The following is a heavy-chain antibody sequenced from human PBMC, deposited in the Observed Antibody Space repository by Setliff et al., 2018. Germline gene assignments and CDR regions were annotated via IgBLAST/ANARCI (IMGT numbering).Heavy chain of an antibody. CDR2: IKYDGTT. V-gene: IGHV4-59*01. D-gene: IGHD2-15*01. J-gene: IGHJ6*03. CDR1: SGSIINYY. Sequence: SETLSLTCTVSSGSIINYYWSWIRQPPGRPLEWIGYIKYDGTTDYNPSLDSRVTMSVDTSKNQFSLKLKSVTAADTAMYYCARGCAAGACYSDYYYYMAVWGKGTTVTVSS. CDR3: ARGCAAGACYSDYYYYMAV.